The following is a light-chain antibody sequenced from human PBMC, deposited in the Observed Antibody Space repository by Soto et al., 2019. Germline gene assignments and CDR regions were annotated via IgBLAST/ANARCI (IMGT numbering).Light chain of an antibody. CDR1: QSVSSY. V-gene: IGKV3-11*01. CDR3: QQRSNWPRFT. J-gene: IGKJ3*01. Sequence: EIVLAQSKTTLYLSRGARGTLSCRARQSVSSYLAWYQQKPGQAPRLLIYDVSNRATGIPARFSGSGSGTDFTLTISSLEPEDFAVYYCQQRSNWPRFTFGPGTKVDIK. CDR2: DVS.